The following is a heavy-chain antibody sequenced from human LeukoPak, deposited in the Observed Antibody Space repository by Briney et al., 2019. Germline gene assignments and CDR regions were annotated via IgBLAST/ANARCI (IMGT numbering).Heavy chain of an antibody. CDR3: AKGQEQWLVLYFDY. Sequence: TGGSLRLSCAASGFTFSSYGMSWVRQAPGKGLEWVSAISGSGGMTYYADSVKDRFTISRDNSKNTLYLQMNSLRAEDTAVYYCAKGQEQWLVLYFDYWGQGTLVTVSS. J-gene: IGHJ4*02. CDR1: GFTFSSYG. V-gene: IGHV3-23*01. CDR2: ISGSGGMT. D-gene: IGHD6-19*01.